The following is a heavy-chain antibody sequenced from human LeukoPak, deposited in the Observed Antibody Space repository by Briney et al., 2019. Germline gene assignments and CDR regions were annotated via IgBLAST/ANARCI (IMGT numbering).Heavy chain of an antibody. D-gene: IGHD3-22*01. Sequence: GESLKISCKGSGYSFTSYLTGRVRQMPGKGLEWMGIIYPGDSDTRYSPSFQGQVTISADKSISTAYLQWSSLKASDTAMYYCARQHDSSGYVDYWGQGTLVTVSS. CDR2: IYPGDSDT. CDR1: GYSFTSYL. V-gene: IGHV5-51*01. CDR3: ARQHDSSGYVDY. J-gene: IGHJ4*02.